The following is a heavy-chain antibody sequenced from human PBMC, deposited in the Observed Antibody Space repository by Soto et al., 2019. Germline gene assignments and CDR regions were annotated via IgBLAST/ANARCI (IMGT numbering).Heavy chain of an antibody. CDR3: ATARASIAARRGGDWFDP. D-gene: IGHD6-6*01. Sequence: GASVKVSCKASGYTFTSYDINWVRQASGQGLEWMGWMNPNSGNTGYAQKFQGRVTMTEDTSTDTAYMELSSLRSEDTAVYYCATARASIAARRGGDWFDPWGQGTLVTVSS. CDR2: MNPNSGNT. J-gene: IGHJ5*02. V-gene: IGHV1-8*01. CDR1: GYTFTSYD.